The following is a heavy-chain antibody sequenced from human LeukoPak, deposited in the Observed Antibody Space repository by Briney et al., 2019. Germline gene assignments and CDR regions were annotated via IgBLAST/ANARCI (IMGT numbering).Heavy chain of an antibody. CDR1: GFTFSPYA. V-gene: IGHV3-30*04. CDR2: ISYEGTDK. Sequence: SGGSLRHSRAASGFTFSPYAMYWVRQAPGKGLEWVAVISYEGTDKYYADFVKGRFTISRDNSKNTLYLQMNSLRAEDTAVYYCARDGPSDSDWYFDLWGRGTLATVSS. CDR3: ARDGPSDSDWYFDL. D-gene: IGHD2-21*02. J-gene: IGHJ2*01.